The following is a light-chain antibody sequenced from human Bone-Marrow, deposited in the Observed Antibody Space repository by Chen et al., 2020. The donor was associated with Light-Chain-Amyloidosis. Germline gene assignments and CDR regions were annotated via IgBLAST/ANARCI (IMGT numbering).Light chain of an antibody. CDR3: QVWDRSSDRPV. CDR1: NIGSTS. CDR2: DDS. J-gene: IGLJ3*02. V-gene: IGLV3-21*02. Sequence: SYVLTQPSSVSVAPGQTATIACGGNNIGSTSVHWYQQTPGQAPLLVVYDDSARPSGIPERWSCTKSGNTATLTSSRVEAGDEADYYCQVWDRSSDRPVFGGGTKLTVL.